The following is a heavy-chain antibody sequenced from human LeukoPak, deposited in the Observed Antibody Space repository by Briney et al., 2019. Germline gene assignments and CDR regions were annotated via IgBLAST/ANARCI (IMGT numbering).Heavy chain of an antibody. CDR1: GFTFSSYA. Sequence: GGSLRLSCAASGFTFSSYAMTWVRQAPGKGLEWVSSMSSGGTYIYYADSVRGRFTISRDNAKDSLFLLMNSLRVDDTAVYYCARGRPTGSSRRFVVQWGQGNLVSVSS. J-gene: IGHJ4*02. CDR3: ARGRPTGSSRRFVVQ. D-gene: IGHD2-15*01. CDR2: MSSGGTYI. V-gene: IGHV3-21*06.